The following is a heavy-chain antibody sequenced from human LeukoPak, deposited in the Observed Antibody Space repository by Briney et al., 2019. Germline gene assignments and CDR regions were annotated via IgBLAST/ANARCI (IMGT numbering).Heavy chain of an antibody. V-gene: IGHV4-61*01. J-gene: IGHJ5*02. Sequence: SETLSLTCTVSGGSIRSSYYYWSWIRQPPGKGLEWIGYIYYSGSTNYNPSLKSRVTISVDTSKNQFSLKLSSVTAADTAVYYCARGSYYDILTGSRGGLFDPWGQGTLVTVSS. D-gene: IGHD3-9*01. CDR1: GGSIRSSYYY. CDR2: IYYSGST. CDR3: ARGSYYDILTGSRGGLFDP.